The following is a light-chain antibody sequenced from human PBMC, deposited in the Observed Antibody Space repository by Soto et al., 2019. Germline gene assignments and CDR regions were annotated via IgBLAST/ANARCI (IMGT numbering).Light chain of an antibody. CDR2: EVS. Sequence: QSALTQPASVSGSPGQSITISCTGSSSDVGGYNYVSWYQQHPGKAPKLMIYEVSNRPSGISNRFSGSMSGNTASLTLSGLQAEDEAAYYCSSYTSSSTLVFGGGTKLTVL. CDR3: SSYTSSSTLV. V-gene: IGLV2-14*01. CDR1: SSDVGGYNY. J-gene: IGLJ2*01.